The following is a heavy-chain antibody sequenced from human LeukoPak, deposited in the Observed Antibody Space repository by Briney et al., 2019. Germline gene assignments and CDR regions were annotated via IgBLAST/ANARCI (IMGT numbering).Heavy chain of an antibody. CDR1: GFTFTNYW. V-gene: IGHV3-7*03. CDR3: PRVFGGGGIVATTYFDY. J-gene: IGHJ4*02. Sequence: GGSLRLSCAASGFTFTNYWMSWVRQAPGKGLEWVANIKQDGSEKYYVDSVKGRFTISRDNAKNSLYLQMNSLRAEDTAVYNLPRVFGGGGIVATTYFDYWGQGILVTVSS. D-gene: IGHD5-12*01. CDR2: IKQDGSEK.